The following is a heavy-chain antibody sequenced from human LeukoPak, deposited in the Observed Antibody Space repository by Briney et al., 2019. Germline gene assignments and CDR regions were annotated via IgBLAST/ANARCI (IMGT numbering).Heavy chain of an antibody. J-gene: IGHJ4*02. CDR2: INSDGSST. V-gene: IGHV3-74*01. CDR1: GFTFSSYW. Sequence: GGSLRLSCAASGFTFSSYWMHWVRQAPGKGLVWVSRINSDGSSTSYADSVKGRFTISRDNAKNTLYLQMNSLRAEDTAVYYCARDEVDCSGGSCYGTTPLDYWGQGTLVTVSS. CDR3: ARDEVDCSGGSCYGTTPLDY. D-gene: IGHD2-15*01.